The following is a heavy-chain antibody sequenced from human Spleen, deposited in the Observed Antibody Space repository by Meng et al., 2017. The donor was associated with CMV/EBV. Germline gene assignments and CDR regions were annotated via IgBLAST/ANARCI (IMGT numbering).Heavy chain of an antibody. Sequence: GESLKISCRASGYIFTSRWIAWVRQMPGKGLEWMGIIWPADSDIRYSPSFQGQVTISADKSISTAYLQWSSLKASDTAMYYCARGYCSSSTCYAIFDNWGQGTLVTVSS. CDR2: IWPADSDI. CDR3: ARGYCSSSTCYAIFDN. D-gene: IGHD2-2*01. V-gene: IGHV5-51*01. J-gene: IGHJ4*02. CDR1: GYIFTSRW.